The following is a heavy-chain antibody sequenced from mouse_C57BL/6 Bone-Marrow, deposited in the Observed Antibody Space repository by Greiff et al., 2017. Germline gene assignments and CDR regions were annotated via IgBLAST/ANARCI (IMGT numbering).Heavy chain of an antibody. CDR2: IHPNSGST. J-gene: IGHJ3*01. V-gene: IGHV1-64*01. CDR1: GYTFTSYW. D-gene: IGHD2-3*01. Sequence: QDQLQQPGAELVKPGASVKLSCKASGYTFTSYWMHWVKQRPGQGLEWIGMIHPNSGSTNYNEKFKSKATLTVDKSSSTAYMQLSSLTSEDSAVYYCARSRWFPFAYWGQGTLVTVSA. CDR3: ARSRWFPFAY.